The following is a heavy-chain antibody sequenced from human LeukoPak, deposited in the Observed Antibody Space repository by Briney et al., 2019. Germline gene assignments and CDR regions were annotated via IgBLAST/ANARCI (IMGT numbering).Heavy chain of an antibody. CDR2: ISGSGGST. D-gene: IGHD3-22*01. CDR1: GFTFSSYA. CDR3: AKDFLLTYDSSGSFDY. J-gene: IGHJ4*02. V-gene: IGHV3-23*01. Sequence: GGSLRLSCAASGFTFSSYAMSWFRQAPGKGLEWVSAISGSGGSTYYAGSVKGRFTISRDNSKNTLYLQMNSLRAEDTAVYYCAKDFLLTYDSSGSFDYWGQGTLVTVSS.